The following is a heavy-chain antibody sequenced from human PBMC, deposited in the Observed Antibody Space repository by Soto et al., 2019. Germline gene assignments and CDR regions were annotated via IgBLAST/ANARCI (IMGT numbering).Heavy chain of an antibody. J-gene: IGHJ5*01. V-gene: IGHV2-5*02. CDR2: IYWDNDR. CDR3: AHRVRYSVSCDVGWFDS. D-gene: IGHD2-21*01. Sequence: QITLKESGPTLVEPTQTLTLTCSFSGFSLSNSGVGVGWFRQAPGKALECRGIIYWDNDRRYNPSLKYRLSITKDTSKKQVVVTMTYMEPVDTGTYYGAHRVRYSVSCDVGWFDSWGQGTPVTVS. CDR1: GFSLSNSGVG.